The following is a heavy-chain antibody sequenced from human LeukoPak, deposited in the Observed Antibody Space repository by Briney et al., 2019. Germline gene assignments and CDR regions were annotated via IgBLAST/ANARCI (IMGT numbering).Heavy chain of an antibody. CDR2: IYYSGST. CDR1: GGSISSYY. D-gene: IGHD3-22*01. J-gene: IGHJ4*02. V-gene: IGHV4-59*01. Sequence: SEALSLTCIVSGGSISSYYWSWIRQPPGKGLEWIGYIYYSGSTNYNPSLKSRVTISVDTSKNQFSLKLSSVTAADTAVYYCARVGPSSGVDYWGQGTLVTVSS. CDR3: ARVGPSSGVDY.